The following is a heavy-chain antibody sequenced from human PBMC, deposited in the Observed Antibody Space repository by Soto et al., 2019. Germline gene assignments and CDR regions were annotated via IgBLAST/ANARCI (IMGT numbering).Heavy chain of an antibody. Sequence: EVQLVESGGGLVQPGGSLRLSCAASKFSFSGYWIHWVRQAPGKGLMWVSRVNPDGSTKTYAASVKGRFTISRDNAKNTRFLQMNSLTADDTAVYYCAKGASGSHDWFDPWGQGTLVNVSS. CDR2: VNPDGSTK. D-gene: IGHD1-26*01. CDR3: AKGASGSHDWFDP. V-gene: IGHV3-74*01. J-gene: IGHJ5*02. CDR1: KFSFSGYW.